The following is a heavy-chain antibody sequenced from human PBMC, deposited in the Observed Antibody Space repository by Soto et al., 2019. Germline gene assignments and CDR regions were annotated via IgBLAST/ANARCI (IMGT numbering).Heavy chain of an antibody. CDR2: ISWNSGSI. CDR3: AKADEYSSSSPPPREGLFDY. Sequence: GGSLRLSCAASGFTFDDYAMHWVRQAPGKGLEWVSGISWNSGSIGYADSVKGRFTISRDNAKNSLYLQMNSLRAEDTALYYCAKADEYSSSSPPPREGLFDYWGQGTLVTVSS. CDR1: GFTFDDYA. J-gene: IGHJ4*02. V-gene: IGHV3-9*01. D-gene: IGHD6-6*01.